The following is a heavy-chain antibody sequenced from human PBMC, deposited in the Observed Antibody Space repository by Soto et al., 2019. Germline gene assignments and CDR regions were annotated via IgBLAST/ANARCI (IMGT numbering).Heavy chain of an antibody. D-gene: IGHD2-2*03. CDR1: GFTFSSYW. CDR2: INSDGSST. V-gene: IGHV3-74*01. CDR3: ARVAIVVVPAGLDI. J-gene: IGHJ3*02. Sequence: SGGSLRLSCAASGFTFSSYWMHWVRQAPGKGLVWVSRINSDGSSTSYADSVKGRFTISRDNAKNTLYLQMNSLRAEDTAVYYCARVAIVVVPAGLDIWGQGTMVTVSS.